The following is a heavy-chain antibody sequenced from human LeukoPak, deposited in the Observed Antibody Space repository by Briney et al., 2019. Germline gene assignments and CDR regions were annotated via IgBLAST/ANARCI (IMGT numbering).Heavy chain of an antibody. Sequence: GGSLRLSCAASGFTFSSYSMDWVRQAPGKGLQWVSSISSSSSYIYYADSVKGRFTISRDNAKNSLYLQMNSLRAEDTAVYYCARDRARSYYYDSSGYYSPFDYWGQGTLVTVSP. CDR2: ISSSSSYI. J-gene: IGHJ4*02. CDR3: ARDRARSYYYDSSGYYSPFDY. CDR1: GFTFSSYS. D-gene: IGHD3-22*01. V-gene: IGHV3-21*01.